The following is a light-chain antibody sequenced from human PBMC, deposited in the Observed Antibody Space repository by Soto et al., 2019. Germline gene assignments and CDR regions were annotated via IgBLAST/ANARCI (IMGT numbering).Light chain of an antibody. J-gene: IGKJ1*01. CDR3: QQYGGSPRT. CDR1: QSVSSSY. Sequence: EIVLTQSPGTLSLSPGERATLSCRASQSVSSSYLAWYQQKPGQAPRLLIYGASSRATGIPDRFSGSGSGTDFTLTISRLAPEDFAVYYCQQYGGSPRTLGQGTKVEIK. CDR2: GAS. V-gene: IGKV3-20*01.